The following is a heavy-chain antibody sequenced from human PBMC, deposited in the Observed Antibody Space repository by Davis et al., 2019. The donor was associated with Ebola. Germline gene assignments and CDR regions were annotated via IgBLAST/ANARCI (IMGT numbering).Heavy chain of an antibody. V-gene: IGHV3-74*01. CDR1: GFTFSSYW. D-gene: IGHD2-21*01. CDR3: ARDLAYCGGDCLP. J-gene: IGHJ4*02. Sequence: GESLKISCAASGFTFSSYWMHWVRQAPGKGLVWVSRINSDGSSTSYADSVKGRFTISRDNAKNTLYLQMNSLRAEDTAVYYYARDLAYCGGDCLPWGQGTLVTVSS. CDR2: INSDGSST.